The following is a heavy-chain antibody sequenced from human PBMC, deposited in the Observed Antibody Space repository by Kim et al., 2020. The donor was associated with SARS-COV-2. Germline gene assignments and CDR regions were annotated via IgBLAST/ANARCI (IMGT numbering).Heavy chain of an antibody. CDR3: AISWLVQDAFDI. CDR1: GYTFTSYY. D-gene: IGHD6-19*01. J-gene: IGHJ3*02. Sequence: ASVKVSCKASGYTFTSYYMHWVRQAPGQGLEWMGIINPSGGSTSYAQKFQGRVTMTRDTSTSTVYMELSSLRSEDTAVYYCAISWLVQDAFDIWGQGTMVTVSS. CDR2: INPSGGST. V-gene: IGHV1-46*01.